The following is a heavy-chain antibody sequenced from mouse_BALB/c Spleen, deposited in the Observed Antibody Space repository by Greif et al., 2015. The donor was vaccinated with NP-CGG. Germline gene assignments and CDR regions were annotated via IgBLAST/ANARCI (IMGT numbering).Heavy chain of an antibody. CDR1: GFTFSDFY. D-gene: IGHD2-12*01. CDR2: SRNKANDYTT. Sequence: EVQVVESGGGLVQPGGSLRLSCATYGFTFSDFYMEWVRQPPGKRLEWIAASRNKANDYTTEYSASVKGRFIVSRDTSQSILYLQMNALRAEDTAIYYCARDAPAYYRFAYWGQGTLVTVSA. J-gene: IGHJ3*01. V-gene: IGHV7-1*02. CDR3: ARDAPAYYRFAY.